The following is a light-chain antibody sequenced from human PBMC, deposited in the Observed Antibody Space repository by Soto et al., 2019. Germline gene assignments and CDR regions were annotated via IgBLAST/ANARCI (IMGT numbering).Light chain of an antibody. CDR3: CSYVSSKTYL. CDR2: EVT. Sequence: QSVLTQPASVSGSPGQSITISCTGTRXDVGGYNYVSWYQQQPGKAPKLIIYEVTNRPSGVSDRFSGSKSDNTAPLTISGLQTGDEADYYCCSYVSSKTYLFGTGTKVTVL. V-gene: IGLV2-14*03. J-gene: IGLJ1*01. CDR1: RXDVGGYNY.